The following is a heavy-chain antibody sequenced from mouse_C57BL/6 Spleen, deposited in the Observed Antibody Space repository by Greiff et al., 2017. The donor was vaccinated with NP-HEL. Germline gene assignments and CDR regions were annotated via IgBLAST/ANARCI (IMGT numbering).Heavy chain of an antibody. D-gene: IGHD2-3*01. V-gene: IGHV1-82*01. CDR3: ARGLLLYYFDY. CDR2: IYPGDGDT. CDR1: GYAFSGSW. J-gene: IGHJ2*01. Sequence: VQGVESGPELVKPGASVKISCKASGYAFSGSWMNWVKQRPGKGLEWIGRIYPGDGDTNYNGKFKGKATLTADKSSSTAYMQLSSLTSEDSAVYFCARGLLLYYFDYWGQGTTLTVSS.